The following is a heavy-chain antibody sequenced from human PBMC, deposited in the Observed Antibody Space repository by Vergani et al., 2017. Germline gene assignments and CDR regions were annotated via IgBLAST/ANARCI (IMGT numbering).Heavy chain of an antibody. CDR2: SSAYNGNT. CDR3: ARLGGSGWDDGNWFDP. D-gene: IGHD6-19*01. V-gene: IGHV1-18*01. J-gene: IGHJ5*02. CDR1: GYTFTSYG. Sequence: QVQLVQSGAEVKKPGASVKVSCKASGYTFTSYGISWVRQAPGQGLEWMGWSSAYNGNTNYAQKLQGRVTMTTDTSTSTAYMALRSLGSDNTAVYYCARLGGSGWDDGNWFDPWGQGTLVTVSS.